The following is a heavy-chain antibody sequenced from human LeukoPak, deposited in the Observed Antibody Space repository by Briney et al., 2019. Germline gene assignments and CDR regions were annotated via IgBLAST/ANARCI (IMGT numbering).Heavy chain of an antibody. J-gene: IGHJ4*02. D-gene: IGHD1-26*01. Sequence: PSETLSLTCTVSGGSFSSSTYYWGWIRQPPGKGLEWIGSIYYIENTYYNPSLKSRVTISVDTSKNQFSLKLSSVTAADTAVYYCASNLRGGSYLENYFDYWGQGTLVTVSS. CDR3: ASNLRGGSYLENYFDY. V-gene: IGHV4-39*01. CDR2: IYYIENT. CDR1: GGSFSSSTYY.